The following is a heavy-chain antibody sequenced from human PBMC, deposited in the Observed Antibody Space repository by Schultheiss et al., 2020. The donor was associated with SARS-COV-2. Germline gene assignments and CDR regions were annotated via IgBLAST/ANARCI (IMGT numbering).Heavy chain of an antibody. CDR1: GFTFSSYE. V-gene: IGHV3-48*03. CDR2: ISSRDSST. Sequence: GGSLRLSCAASGFTFSSYEMNWVRQAPGKGLEWLSYISSRDSSTYYADSVTGRFTISRDDAKNSLYLQMNSLRVEDTAIYYCARGGTGGDLDVWGKGTTVTVSS. CDR3: ARGGTGGDLDV. J-gene: IGHJ6*04. D-gene: IGHD3-16*01.